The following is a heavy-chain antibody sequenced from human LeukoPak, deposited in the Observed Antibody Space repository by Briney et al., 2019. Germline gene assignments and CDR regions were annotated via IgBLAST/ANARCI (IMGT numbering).Heavy chain of an antibody. Sequence: ASVKVSCKASGYTFTSYYMHWVRQAPGQGLEWMGITNPSGGSTSYAQKFQGRVTMTRDTSTSTVYMELSSLRSEDTAVYYCARGRYDYVWGSYRYDWWFDPWGQGALVTVSS. CDR3: ARGRYDYVWGSYRYDWWFDP. CDR2: TNPSGGST. J-gene: IGHJ5*02. CDR1: GYTFTSYY. D-gene: IGHD3-16*02. V-gene: IGHV1-46*01.